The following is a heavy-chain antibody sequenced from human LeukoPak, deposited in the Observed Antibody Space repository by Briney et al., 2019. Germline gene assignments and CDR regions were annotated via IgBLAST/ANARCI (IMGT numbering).Heavy chain of an antibody. J-gene: IGHJ4*02. V-gene: IGHV4-39*01. CDR1: GGSISRSSYY. CDR2: IYYSGST. D-gene: IGHD4-17*01. Sequence: PSETLSLTCTVSGGSISRSSYYWGWIRQPPGKGLEWIGSIYYSGSTYYNPSLKSRVTISVDTSKNQFSLKLSSVTAADTAVYYCASGDYGDYGTFDYWGQGTLVTVSS. CDR3: ASGDYGDYGTFDY.